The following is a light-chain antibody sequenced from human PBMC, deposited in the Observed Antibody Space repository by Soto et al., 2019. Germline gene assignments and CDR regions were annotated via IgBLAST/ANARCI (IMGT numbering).Light chain of an antibody. Sequence: AIQMTQSPSSLSASVGDRVTITCRASQGIGTELGWYQLKPGKAPKLLVYGASTLQSGVLPRFSGSGSGTDFTLNINSPQPDDFANYYCLPDFAYPRTFGQGTKVEIK. J-gene: IGKJ1*01. V-gene: IGKV1-6*02. CDR2: GAS. CDR3: LPDFAYPRT. CDR1: QGIGTE.